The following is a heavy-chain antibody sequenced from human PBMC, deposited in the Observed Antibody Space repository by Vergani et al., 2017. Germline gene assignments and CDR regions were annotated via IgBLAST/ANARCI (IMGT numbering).Heavy chain of an antibody. Sequence: EVQLVESGGGLVQLGGSLRLSCAASGFTFSSYWMSWVRQAPGKGLEWVANIKQDGSEKYYVDSVKGRVTISRDNAKNSLYLRMNSLRAEDTAVYYGARDDFWSGYTSHFDLWGRGTLVTVSS. CDR3: ARDDFWSGYTSHFDL. V-gene: IGHV3-7*03. CDR2: IKQDGSEK. D-gene: IGHD3-3*01. CDR1: GFTFSSYW. J-gene: IGHJ2*01.